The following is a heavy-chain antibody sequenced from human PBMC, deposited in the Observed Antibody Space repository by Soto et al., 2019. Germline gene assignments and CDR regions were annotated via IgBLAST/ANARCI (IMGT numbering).Heavy chain of an antibody. V-gene: IGHV3-74*01. D-gene: IGHD2-15*01. J-gene: IGHJ4*02. CDR3: ARIWYGGSQYLFDY. CDR1: GFTFSSYW. CDR2: INSDGSST. Sequence: EVQLVESGGGLVQPGGSLRLSCAPSGFTFSSYWMHWVRQAPGKGLVWVSRINSDGSSTSYADSVKGRFTISRDNAKNTLYLQMNSLRAEDTAVYYCARIWYGGSQYLFDYWGQGTLVTVSS.